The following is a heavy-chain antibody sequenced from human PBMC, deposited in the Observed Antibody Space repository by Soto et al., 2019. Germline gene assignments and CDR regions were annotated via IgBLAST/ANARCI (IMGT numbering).Heavy chain of an antibody. D-gene: IGHD3-22*01. Sequence: SVKVSCKAAGGTFSSYAISWVRQATGQGHERKGGIIPIFLTANYAQKFQGRVTITADESTSTAYMELSSLRSEDTAVYYCASVRDYYDSSGYYYWGQGTLVTVSS. V-gene: IGHV1-69*13. CDR2: IIPIFLTA. CDR3: ASVRDYYDSSGYYY. J-gene: IGHJ4*02. CDR1: GGTFSSYA.